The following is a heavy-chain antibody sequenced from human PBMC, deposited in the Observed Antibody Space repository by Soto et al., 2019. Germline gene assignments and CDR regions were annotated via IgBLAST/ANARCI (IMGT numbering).Heavy chain of an antibody. CDR2: TSHDGSIE. CDR3: AKDLGHGSGRFPF. D-gene: IGHD3-10*01. J-gene: IGHJ4*02. CDR1: GFTFRSYA. V-gene: IGHV3-30*18. Sequence: QVQLVESGGGVVQPGRSLRLSCTASGFTFRSYAMHWVRQAPGKGLEWVAVTSHDGSIEYYADSVKGRFTISRDNSKNTLFLQMTSLMAEDTAVYYCAKDLGHGSGRFPFWGQGTLVAVSS.